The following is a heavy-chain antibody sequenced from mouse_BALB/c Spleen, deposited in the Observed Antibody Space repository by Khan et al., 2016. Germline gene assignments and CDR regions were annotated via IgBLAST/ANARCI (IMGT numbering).Heavy chain of an antibody. CDR2: ISDGGSYT. V-gene: IGHV5-4*02. CDR3: AREGLRRGFAY. Sequence: EVELVESGGGLVKPGGSLKLSCAASGFTFSDYYMYWVRQTPETRLEWVTTISDGGSYTYYPDSVKGRFTISRDHAKNNLYLQMSSLKYEDTAVYYCAREGLRRGFAYWGQGTLVTVSA. J-gene: IGHJ3*01. D-gene: IGHD2-4*01. CDR1: GFTFSDYY.